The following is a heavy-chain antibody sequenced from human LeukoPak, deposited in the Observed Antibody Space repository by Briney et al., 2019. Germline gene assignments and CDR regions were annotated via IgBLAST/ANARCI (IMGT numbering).Heavy chain of an antibody. J-gene: IGHJ4*02. CDR1: GYTFNGYY. CDR2: INPNSGGT. V-gene: IGHV1-2*06. Sequence: ASVKVSCKASGYTFNGYYMHWVRQAPGQGLEWMGRINPNSGGTNYAQKFQGRVTMTRDTSISTAYMELSRLRSDDTAVYYCARTLRRGYDSSGFDYWGQGTLVTVSS. CDR3: ARTLRRGYDSSGFDY. D-gene: IGHD3-22*01.